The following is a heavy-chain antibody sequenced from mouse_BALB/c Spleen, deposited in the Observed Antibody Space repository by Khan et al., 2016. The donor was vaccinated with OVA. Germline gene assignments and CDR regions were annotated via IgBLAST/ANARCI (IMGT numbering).Heavy chain of an antibody. J-gene: IGHJ3*01. D-gene: IGHD2-3*01. CDR1: GFTFKDYY. CDR3: TRDGYSSWFAY. Sequence: VQLKESGAELVRPGALVNLSCKASGFTFKDYYMHWVKQRPEQGLEWIGWIDPENGNTIYDPKFQGKASITSDTSSNTAYLQLNSLTSEDTAVYSCTRDGYSSWFAYWGQGTLVTVSA. CDR2: IDPENGNT. V-gene: IGHV14-1*02.